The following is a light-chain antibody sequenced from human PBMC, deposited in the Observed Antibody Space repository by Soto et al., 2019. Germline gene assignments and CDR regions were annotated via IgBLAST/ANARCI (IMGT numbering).Light chain of an antibody. V-gene: IGKV3-20*01. CDR2: GAS. J-gene: IGKJ1*01. Sequence: EVVVSRAAVALSLSPGERATLSCRASQSHSSSSLAWYQQKPGQAPRPLIYGASSRATGIPDRFSGSGSGTDFTLTVTRLEPEDFAVYYCQQYLNSPWTFGQGTKVDIK. CDR3: QQYLNSPWT. CDR1: QSHSSSS.